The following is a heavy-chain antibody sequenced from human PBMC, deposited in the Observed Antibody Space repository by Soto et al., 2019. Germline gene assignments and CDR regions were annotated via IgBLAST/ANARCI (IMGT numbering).Heavy chain of an antibody. CDR1: GYTFTRNW. V-gene: IGHV5-51*01. Sequence: GESLKISCKGSGYTFTRNWIGWVRQMPGKGLEWMGIIFPIDSDTRYSPSSQGQVTISADNSISTAYLQWNTLKASDTAMYYCATTHTVLLHNWFDPWGQGTLVTVSS. CDR2: IFPIDSDT. D-gene: IGHD3-10*01. J-gene: IGHJ5*02. CDR3: ATTHTVLLHNWFDP.